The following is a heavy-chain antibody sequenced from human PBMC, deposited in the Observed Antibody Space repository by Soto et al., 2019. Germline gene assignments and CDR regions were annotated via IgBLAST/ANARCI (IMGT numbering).Heavy chain of an antibody. CDR3: ATHLTGGLDY. CDR1: GYSFTGNW. J-gene: IGHJ4*02. Sequence: PGESLKISCTASGYSFTGNWIAWLRQMPGKGLEWIGIIFPGDSDTRYSPSFQGQVTISADKSINTAFLQWSSLKASDTAIYYCATHLTGGLDYWAQGTLVTVSS. V-gene: IGHV5-51*01. CDR2: IFPGDSDT. D-gene: IGHD1-20*01.